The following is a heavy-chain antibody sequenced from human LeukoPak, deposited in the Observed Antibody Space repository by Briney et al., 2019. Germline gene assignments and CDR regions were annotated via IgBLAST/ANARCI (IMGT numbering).Heavy chain of an antibody. V-gene: IGHV3-21*01. Sequence: PGGSPRLSCVGSEFTFSSYNMNWVRQAPGKGLEWVSSISSNSKYIYYADSVKGRFTVSRDNAKNSLYLQMNSLRAEDTAVYYCAREPFWSGYFANLHFDYWGQGTLVTVSS. CDR1: EFTFSSYN. CDR2: ISSNSKYI. CDR3: AREPFWSGYFANLHFDY. J-gene: IGHJ4*02. D-gene: IGHD3-3*01.